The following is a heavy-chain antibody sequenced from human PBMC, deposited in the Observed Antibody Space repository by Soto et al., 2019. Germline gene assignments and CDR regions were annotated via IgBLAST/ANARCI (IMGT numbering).Heavy chain of an antibody. D-gene: IGHD3-3*02. V-gene: IGHV4-31*03. Sequence: SETLSLTCTVSGGSISSGGYYWSWIRQHPGKGLEWIGHIYYSGSTYYNPSLKSRVTISLDTSKNQFSLKLTSVTAADTAMYYCARVKLAGRGSFHYWGQGTLVTVSS. J-gene: IGHJ4*02. CDR2: IYYSGST. CDR3: ARVKLAGRGSFHY. CDR1: GGSISSGGYY.